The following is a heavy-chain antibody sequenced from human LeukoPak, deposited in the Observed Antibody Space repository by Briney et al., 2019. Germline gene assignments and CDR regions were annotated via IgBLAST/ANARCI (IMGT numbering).Heavy chain of an antibody. D-gene: IGHD2-2*01. J-gene: IGHJ6*04. CDR1: GYTFTSYY. V-gene: IGHV1-46*01. Sequence: ASVKVSCKASGYTFTSYYMHWVRQAPGQGLEWMGIINPSGGSTSYAQKFQGRVTMTRDTSTSTVYMELSSLRSDDTAVYYCARDPPSRYCSSTSCRSMDVWGKGTTVTVSS. CDR2: INPSGGST. CDR3: ARDPPSRYCSSTSCRSMDV.